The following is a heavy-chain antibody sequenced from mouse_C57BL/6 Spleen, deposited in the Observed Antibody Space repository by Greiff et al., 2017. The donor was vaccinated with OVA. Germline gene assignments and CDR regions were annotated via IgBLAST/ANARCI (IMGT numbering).Heavy chain of an antibody. J-gene: IGHJ4*01. CDR1: GFTFSDYG. V-gene: IGHV5-17*01. CDR3: ARDYGSRYAMDY. D-gene: IGHD1-1*01. CDR2: ISSGSSTI. Sequence: DVKLVESGGGLVKPGGSLKLSCAASGFTFSDYGMHWVRQAPEKGLEWVAYISSGSSTIYYADTVKGRFTISRDNAKNTLFLQMTSLRSEDTAMYYCARDYGSRYAMDYWGQGTSVTVSS.